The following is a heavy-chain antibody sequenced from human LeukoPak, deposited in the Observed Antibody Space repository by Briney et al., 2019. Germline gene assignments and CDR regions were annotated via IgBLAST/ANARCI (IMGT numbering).Heavy chain of an antibody. D-gene: IGHD4-17*01. J-gene: IGHJ6*02. V-gene: IGHV4-34*01. Sequence: PSETLSLTCAVYGGSFSGYYWSWIRQPPGKGLEWIGEINHSGSTNYNPSLKSRVTISVDTSKNQFSLKLSSVTAADTAVYYCARVRVYGDFPGYYYGMDVWGQGTTVTVSS. CDR3: ARVRVYGDFPGYYYGMDV. CDR2: INHSGST. CDR1: GGSFSGYY.